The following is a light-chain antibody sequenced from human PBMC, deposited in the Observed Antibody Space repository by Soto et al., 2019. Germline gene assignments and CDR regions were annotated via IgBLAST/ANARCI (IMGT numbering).Light chain of an antibody. V-gene: IGLV2-23*01. Sequence: QSVLTQPASVSGSPGQSITISCTGTSSDVGRYNLVSWYQQHPGKAPKLMIYEGDKRPSGVSNRFSGSKSGNTASMTISGLQAEDEAAYYCYSYVGASTYVFGTGTKVTVL. CDR1: SSDVGRYNL. CDR2: EGD. J-gene: IGLJ1*01. CDR3: YSYVGASTYV.